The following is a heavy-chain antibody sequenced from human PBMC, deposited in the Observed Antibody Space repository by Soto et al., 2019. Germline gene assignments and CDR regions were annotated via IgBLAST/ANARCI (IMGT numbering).Heavy chain of an antibody. CDR2: IYYSGST. D-gene: IGHD3-10*01. J-gene: IGHJ5*02. CDR3: AREYYYGSGSYYPHNWFDP. V-gene: IGHV4-31*03. CDR1: GGSISSGGYY. Sequence: SETLSLTCTVSGGSISSGGYYWSWIRQHPGKGLEWIGYIYYSGSTYYNPSLKSRVTISVDTSKNQFSLKLSSVTAADTAVYYCAREYYYGSGSYYPHNWFDPWGQGTLVTVSS.